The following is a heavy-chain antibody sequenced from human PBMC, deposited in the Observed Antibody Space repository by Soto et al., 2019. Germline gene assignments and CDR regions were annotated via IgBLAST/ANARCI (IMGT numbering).Heavy chain of an antibody. CDR1: GFTFSSYG. V-gene: IGHV3-30*18. J-gene: IGHJ1*01. CDR2: ISYDGSNK. D-gene: IGHD4-17*01. CDR3: AKPTVTTLEYFQH. Sequence: QVQLVESGGGVVQPGRSRRLSCAASGFTFSSYGMHWVRQAPGKGLEWVAVISYDGSNKYYADSVKGRFTISRDNSKNTLYLQMNSLRAEDTAVYYCAKPTVTTLEYFQHWGQGTLVTVSS.